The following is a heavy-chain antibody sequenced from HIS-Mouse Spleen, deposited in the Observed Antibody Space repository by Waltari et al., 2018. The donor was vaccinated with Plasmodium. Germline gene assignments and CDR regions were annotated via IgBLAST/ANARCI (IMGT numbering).Heavy chain of an antibody. CDR2: ISSSSSYI. D-gene: IGHD5-18*01. V-gene: IGHV3-21*01. J-gene: IGHJ4*02. Sequence: EVQLVESGGGLVKPGGSLRLSCAASGFTFSSYSMTWVCQAPGKGLEWVSSISSSSSYIYYADSVKGRFTISRDNAKNSLYLQMNSLRAEDTAVYYCARGENGYSYGAQYWGQGTLVTVSS. CDR3: ARGENGYSYGAQY. CDR1: GFTFSSYS.